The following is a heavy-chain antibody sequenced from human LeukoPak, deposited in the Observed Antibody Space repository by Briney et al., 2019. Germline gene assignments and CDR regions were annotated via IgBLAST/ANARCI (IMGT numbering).Heavy chain of an antibody. CDR3: ARVLCSSTSCYSATFDP. D-gene: IGHD2-2*01. Sequence: SETLSLTCTVSGGSISSSSYYWGWIRQPPGKGLEWIGSIYHSGSTYYNPSLKSRVTISVDTSKNQFSLKLSSVTAADTAVYYCARVLCSSTSCYSATFDPWGQGTLVTVSS. J-gene: IGHJ5*02. V-gene: IGHV4-39*07. CDR1: GGSISSSSYY. CDR2: IYHSGST.